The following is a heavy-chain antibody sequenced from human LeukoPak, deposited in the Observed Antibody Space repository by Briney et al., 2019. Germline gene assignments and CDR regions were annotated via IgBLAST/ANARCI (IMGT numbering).Heavy chain of an antibody. J-gene: IGHJ4*02. CDR1: GFTFNDYA. Sequence: GGSLRLSCAASGFTFNDYAMHWVRQAPGKGLEWVSGISWNSGSMGYADSVEGRFAISRDNAKNSLYLQMNSLRAEDTAIYYCARWRSQQSEFDLWGQGTLATISS. CDR3: ARWRSQQSEFDL. D-gene: IGHD2-15*01. V-gene: IGHV3-9*01. CDR2: ISWNSGSM.